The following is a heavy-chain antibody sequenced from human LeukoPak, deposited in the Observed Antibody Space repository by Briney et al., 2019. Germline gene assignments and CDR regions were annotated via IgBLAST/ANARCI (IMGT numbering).Heavy chain of an antibody. V-gene: IGHV4-39*01. J-gene: IGHJ6*03. CDR3: ARGGTNYYYDSVTPRRYYYYYMDV. D-gene: IGHD3-22*01. CDR1: GGSISSSSYY. Sequence: NPSETLSLTCTVSGGSISSSSYYWGWIRQPPGKGLEWIGSIYYSGSTYYNPSLKSRVTISVDTSKNQFSLKLSSVTAADTAVYYCARGGTNYYYDSVTPRRYYYYYMDVWGKGTTVTVSS. CDR2: IYYSGST.